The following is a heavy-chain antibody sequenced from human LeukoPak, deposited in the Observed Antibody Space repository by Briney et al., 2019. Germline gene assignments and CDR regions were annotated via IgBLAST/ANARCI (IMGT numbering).Heavy chain of an antibody. CDR2: ISSSGGII. V-gene: IGHV3-48*03. CDR3: ARDGRYCSTTSCPLAAFDY. J-gene: IGHJ4*02. Sequence: GGSLRLSCAASGFTFSGYEMNWVRQAPGKGLEWVSYISSSGGIIYYADSVKGRFTISRDNAKNSLSLQMNSLRAEDTAVCYCARDGRYCSTTSCPLAAFDYWGKGTLVTVSS. D-gene: IGHD2-2*01. CDR1: GFTFSGYE.